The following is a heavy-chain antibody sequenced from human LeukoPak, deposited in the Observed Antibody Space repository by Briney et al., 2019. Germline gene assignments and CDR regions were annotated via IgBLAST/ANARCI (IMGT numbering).Heavy chain of an antibody. V-gene: IGHV3-30-3*01. D-gene: IGHD3-22*01. CDR3: ARDADTSGYFSFFDR. CDR2: ISYNGNNQ. J-gene: IGHJ4*02. Sequence: PGGSLRLSCSASGFTFSTYWMSWVRQAPGKGLEWVAMISYNGNNQRPADSVKGRFTVSRDNSKNTLYLQMNNLRAEDSAVYYCARDADTSGYFSFFDRWGQGTLVTVSS. CDR1: GFTFSTYW.